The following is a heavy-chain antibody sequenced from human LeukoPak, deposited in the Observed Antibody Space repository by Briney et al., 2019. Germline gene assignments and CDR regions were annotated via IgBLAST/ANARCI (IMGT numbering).Heavy chain of an antibody. CDR3: ARDRILTVATITYYYYYGMDV. D-gene: IGHD5-12*01. V-gene: IGHV3-48*03. CDR2: ISSSGSTI. J-gene: IGHJ6*02. Sequence: GGSLRLSCAASGFTFSSYEMNWVRQAPGKGLEWVSYISSSGSTIYYADSVKGRFTISRDNAKSSLYLQMNSLRAEDTAVYYCARDRILTVATITYYYYYGMDVWGQGTTVTVSS. CDR1: GFTFSSYE.